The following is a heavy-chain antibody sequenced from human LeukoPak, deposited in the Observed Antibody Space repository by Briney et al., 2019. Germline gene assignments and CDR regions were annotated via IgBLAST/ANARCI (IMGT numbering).Heavy chain of an antibody. D-gene: IGHD6-25*01. CDR2: MNPNSGNT. CDR1: GYTFTSYD. V-gene: IGHV1-8*03. Sequence: ASVKVSCKASGYTFTSYDINWVRQATGQGLQWMGWMNPNSGNTGYAQKFQGRVTITRNTSISTAYMELSSLRSEDTAVYYCAREAADGWFDPWGQGTLVTVSS. J-gene: IGHJ5*02. CDR3: AREAADGWFDP.